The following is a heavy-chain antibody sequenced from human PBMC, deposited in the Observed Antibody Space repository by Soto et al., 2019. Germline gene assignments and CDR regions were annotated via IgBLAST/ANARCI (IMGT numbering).Heavy chain of an antibody. CDR3: ARGGLYGDLPGWTGDAFDL. V-gene: IGHV3-21*01. Sequence: VQLVESGGGLVKPGGPLRPSCEASGFAFSGYTMTWVRRVQGKGREWVSSIGPTGTFMNSADSLKDRFSISRDNAEKSLFLQMNSLRAEDTAVYYCARGGLYGDLPGWTGDAFDLWGQGTMVTVSS. CDR1: GFAFSGYT. J-gene: IGHJ3*01. D-gene: IGHD4-17*01. CDR2: IGPTGTFM.